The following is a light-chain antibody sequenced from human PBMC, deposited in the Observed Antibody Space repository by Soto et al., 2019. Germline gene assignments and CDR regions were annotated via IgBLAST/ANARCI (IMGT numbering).Light chain of an antibody. CDR3: QQYGSSPPT. Sequence: EIVLTQSPGTLSLSPGDRASLSCRASQTLTSSFLAWYQQKPGQAPRXLLSAASSRATGIPDRFSGSGSETDFTLTISRLEPEDFAVYFCQQYGSSPPTFGQGTKVDIK. V-gene: IGKV3-20*01. CDR1: QTLTSSF. CDR2: AAS. J-gene: IGKJ1*01.